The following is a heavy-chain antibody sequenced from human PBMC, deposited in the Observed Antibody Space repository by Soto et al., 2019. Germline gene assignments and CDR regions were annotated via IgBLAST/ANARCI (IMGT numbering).Heavy chain of an antibody. J-gene: IGHJ4*02. D-gene: IGHD6-19*01. V-gene: IGHV1-69*01. CDR2: VIPMYGIA. CDR3: ARDLRPGGWSYLAY. CDR1: GGNFSSFA. Sequence: QVQLVQSGPEVKKPGSSVKVSCQTSGGNFSSFAVSWVRQAPGHGLEWMGGVIPMYGIANYGQIDQDRVTITADESTGTAYMELSSLTSEDTATYYCARDLRPGGWSYLAYWGQGTLVTVSS.